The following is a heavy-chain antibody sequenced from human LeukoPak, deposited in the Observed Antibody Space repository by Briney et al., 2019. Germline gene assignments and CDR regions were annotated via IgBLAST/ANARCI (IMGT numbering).Heavy chain of an antibody. Sequence: SVKVSCKASGYTFTGYYMHWVRQPTGQGLEWMGGIISIFGTANYAQKFQGRVTITADKSTSTAYMELSSLRSEDTAVYYCARGGPPAVLPRYYYYYMDVWGKGTTVTVSS. D-gene: IGHD2-15*01. V-gene: IGHV1-69*06. CDR2: IISIFGTA. CDR3: ARGGPPAVLPRYYYYYMDV. CDR1: GYTFTGYY. J-gene: IGHJ6*03.